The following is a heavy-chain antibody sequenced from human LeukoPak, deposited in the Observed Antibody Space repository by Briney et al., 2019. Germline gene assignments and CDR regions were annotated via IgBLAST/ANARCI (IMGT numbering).Heavy chain of an antibody. V-gene: IGHV4-59*01. CDR1: GGSISSYY. J-gene: IGHJ6*03. CDR2: IYYSGST. D-gene: IGHD3-22*01. Sequence: RTSETLSLTCTVSGGSISSYYWSWIRQPPGKGLEWIGYIYYSGSTNYNPSLKSRVTISVDTSKNQFSLKLSSVTAADTAVYYCAREVDDSSGYPSDREYYYMDVWGKGTTVTISS. CDR3: AREVDDSSGYPSDREYYYMDV.